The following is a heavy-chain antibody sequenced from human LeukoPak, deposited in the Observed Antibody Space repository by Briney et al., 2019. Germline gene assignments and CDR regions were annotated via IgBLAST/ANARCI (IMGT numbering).Heavy chain of an antibody. Sequence: SETLSLTCAVSGFSISSDKYWGWIRQPPGKGLEWIGYIYYSGSTNYNPSLKSRVTISVDTSKNQFSLNLSSVTAADTAVYYCARDYSNYIMDYWGQGILVTVSS. CDR3: ARDYSNYIMDY. V-gene: IGHV4-61*01. CDR2: IYYSGST. J-gene: IGHJ4*02. CDR1: GFSISSDKY. D-gene: IGHD4-11*01.